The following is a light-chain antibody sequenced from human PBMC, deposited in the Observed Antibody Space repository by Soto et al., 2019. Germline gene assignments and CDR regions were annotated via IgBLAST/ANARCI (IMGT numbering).Light chain of an antibody. V-gene: IGKV3-15*01. J-gene: IGKJ1*01. CDR1: QRVSSTY. CDR2: GAF. Sequence: EILLTQSPGTLSLSPGERATLSCRASQRVSSTYLAWYQQKPGQAPRLLIYGAFTRATGIPARFSGTGSGTEFTLTISSLQSEDFALYYCQQYNDWPLTFGQGTKVDI. CDR3: QQYNDWPLT.